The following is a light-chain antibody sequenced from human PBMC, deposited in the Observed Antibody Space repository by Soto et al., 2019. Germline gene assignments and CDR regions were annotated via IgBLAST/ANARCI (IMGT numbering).Light chain of an antibody. CDR3: AAWDDSLIGVV. CDR1: TSNIGSNY. Sequence: QSVLTQPPSASGTPGQRVTMSCSGRTSNIGSNYVYWYQQLPGTAPKLLIYRDNQRPSGVPDRFSGSKSGTSASLAISGLRSEDEADYYCAAWDDSLIGVVFGGGTKLTVL. J-gene: IGLJ2*01. V-gene: IGLV1-47*01. CDR2: RDN.